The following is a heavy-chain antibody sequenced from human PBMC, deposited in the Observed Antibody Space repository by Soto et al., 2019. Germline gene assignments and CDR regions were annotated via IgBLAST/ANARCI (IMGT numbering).Heavy chain of an antibody. CDR3: ACRWSTPYHYYGMDV. Sequence: ASVKVSCKASGYTFTGYYMHWVRQAPGQGLEWMGWSNPTSGGTNNAQKFQGRVTMTRDTSISTAYMELSRLRSDDTAVYYCACRWSTPYHYYGMDVWAQGTPVTVSS. CDR1: GYTFTGYY. CDR2: SNPTSGGT. J-gene: IGHJ6*02. V-gene: IGHV1-2*02. D-gene: IGHD2-15*01.